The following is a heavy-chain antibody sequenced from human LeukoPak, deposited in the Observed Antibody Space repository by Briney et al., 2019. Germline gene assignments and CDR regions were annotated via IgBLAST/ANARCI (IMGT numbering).Heavy chain of an antibody. CDR3: ARQVWELPYYYYYMDV. CDR2: MNPNSGNT. CDR1: GYTFTSYD. J-gene: IGHJ6*03. Sequence: ASVKVSCKASGYTFTSYDINWVRQATGQGLEWKGWMNPNSGNTGYAQKFQGRVTMTRNTSISTAYMELSSLRSEDTAVYYCARQVWELPYYYYYMDVWGKGTTVTISS. D-gene: IGHD1-26*01. V-gene: IGHV1-8*01.